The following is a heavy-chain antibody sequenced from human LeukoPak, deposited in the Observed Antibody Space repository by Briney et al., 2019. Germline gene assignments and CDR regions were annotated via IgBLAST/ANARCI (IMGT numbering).Heavy chain of an antibody. CDR3: ARRYSYVSRYFDL. D-gene: IGHD5-18*01. Sequence: ASETPSLTCTVSGGSISSSSYYWGWIRQPPGKGLEWIGEINHSGSTNYNPSLKSRVTISVDTSKNQFSLKLSSVTAADTAVYYCARRYSYVSRYFDLWGRGTLVTVSS. J-gene: IGHJ2*01. CDR1: GGSISSSSYY. CDR2: INHSGST. V-gene: IGHV4-39*07.